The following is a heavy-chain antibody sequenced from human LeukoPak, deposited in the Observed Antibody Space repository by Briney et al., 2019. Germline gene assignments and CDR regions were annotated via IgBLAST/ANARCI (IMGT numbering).Heavy chain of an antibody. CDR3: ARDSYNNATPSFSHYMDV. Sequence: GGSLRLSCAASGFTFSSYSMNWVRQAPGKGLEWVSYISSSSSTIYYADSVKGRFTISRDNAKNSLYLQMNSLRAEDTAVYYCARDSYNNATPSFSHYMDVWGKGTTVTVSS. J-gene: IGHJ6*03. CDR1: GFTFSSYS. D-gene: IGHD1-14*01. CDR2: ISSSSSTI. V-gene: IGHV3-48*04.